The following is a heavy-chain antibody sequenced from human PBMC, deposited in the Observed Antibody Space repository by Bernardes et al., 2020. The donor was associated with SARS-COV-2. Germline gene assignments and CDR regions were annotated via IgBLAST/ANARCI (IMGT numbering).Heavy chain of an antibody. CDR3: ARDSPVSSSWYPYYYYGMDV. CDR2: IYYSGST. Sequence: SETLSLTCTVSGGSISSYYWSWIRQPPGKGLEWIGYIYYSGSTNYNPSLKSRVTISVDTSKNQFSLKLSSVTAADTAVYYCARDSPVSSSWYPYYYYGMDVWGQGTTVTVSS. CDR1: GGSISSYY. V-gene: IGHV4-59*01. D-gene: IGHD6-13*01. J-gene: IGHJ6*02.